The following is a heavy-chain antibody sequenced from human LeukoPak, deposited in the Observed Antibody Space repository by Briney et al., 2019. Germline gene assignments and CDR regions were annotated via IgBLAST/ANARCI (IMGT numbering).Heavy chain of an antibody. V-gene: IGHV4-39*01. CDR3: ARGLPTDY. CDR1: GGSISSSSYY. J-gene: IGHJ4*02. Sequence: SETLSLTCTVSGGSISSSSYYWGWIRQPPGKGLEWIGSIYYSGSTYYNPSLKSRVTISVDTSKNQFSLKLSSVTAADTAVYYCARGLPTDYWGQGTLVTVSS. D-gene: IGHD4-11*01. CDR2: IYYSGST.